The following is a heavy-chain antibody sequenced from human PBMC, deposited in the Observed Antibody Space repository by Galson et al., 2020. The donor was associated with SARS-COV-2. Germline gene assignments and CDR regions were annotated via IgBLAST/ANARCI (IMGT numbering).Heavy chain of an antibody. D-gene: IGHD3-22*01. CDR1: GFSLSTSGVG. CDR2: IYWDDDK. V-gene: IGHV2-5*02. CDR3: AHSLYYYDSSGYYYVYFDY. Sequence: KMSGPTLVKPTQTLTLTCTFSGFSLSTSGVGVGWIRQPPGKALEWLALIYWDDDKRYSPSLKSRLTITKDTSKNQVVLTMTNMDPVDTATYYCAHSLYYYDSSGYYYVYFDYWGQGTLVTVSS. J-gene: IGHJ4*02.